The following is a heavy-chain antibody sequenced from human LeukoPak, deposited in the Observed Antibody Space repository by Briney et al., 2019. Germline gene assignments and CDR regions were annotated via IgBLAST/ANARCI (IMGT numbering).Heavy chain of an antibody. V-gene: IGHV1-24*01. CDR1: GYTFTSYD. CDR3: ATVSSYTYDNGGFYFDF. J-gene: IGHJ4*02. Sequence: ASVKVSCKASGYTFTSYDINWVRQATGQGLEWMGGFDPEDGQATYAQKFRGRVTVTEDTSTDTAYMDLSSLRSEDTAVYYCATVSSYTYDNGGFYFDFWGQGTLVTVSS. CDR2: FDPEDGQA. D-gene: IGHD3-22*01.